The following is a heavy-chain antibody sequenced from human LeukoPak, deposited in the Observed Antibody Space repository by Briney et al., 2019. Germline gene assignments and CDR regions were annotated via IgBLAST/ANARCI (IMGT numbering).Heavy chain of an antibody. CDR3: AKGVHYDILTGYYGSDY. Sequence: GGSPRLSCAASGFTLSSYGMHWVRQAPGKGLEWVAVISYDGSNKYYADSVKGRFTISRHNYKNTLYLQMNSLRAEDTAVYYCAKGVHYDILTGYYGSDYWGQGTLVTVSS. D-gene: IGHD3-9*01. CDR1: GFTLSSYG. V-gene: IGHV3-30*18. CDR2: ISYDGSNK. J-gene: IGHJ4*02.